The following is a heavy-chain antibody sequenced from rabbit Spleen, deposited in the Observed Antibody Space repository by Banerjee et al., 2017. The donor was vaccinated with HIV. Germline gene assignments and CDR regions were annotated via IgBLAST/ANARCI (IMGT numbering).Heavy chain of an antibody. CDR1: GVSLHDKDV. V-gene: IGHV1S45*01. CDR2: INIVTGKS. Sequence: ELLEESGGGLVKPEGSLTLTCKASGVSLHDKDVMCWVRQAPGKGLEWIACINIVTGKSVYASWATGRFTFSRTSSTTVTLQMTSLTAADTAAYFCARDLTGIMGWNFYLWGPGTLVTVS. D-gene: IGHD7-1*01. CDR3: ARDLTGIMGWNFYL. J-gene: IGHJ4*01.